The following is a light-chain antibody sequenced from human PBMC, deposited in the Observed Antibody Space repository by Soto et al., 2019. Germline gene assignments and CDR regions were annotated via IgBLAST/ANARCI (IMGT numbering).Light chain of an antibody. CDR3: FAFTTSYTHV. CDR1: NSDIGAYNY. CDR2: EVN. V-gene: IGLV2-14*01. Sequence: QSVLTQPASVSGSPGQSITLSCTGTNSDIGAYNYVSWFQQHPGKAPNLIISEVNNRPSGVSNRFSGSKSGNAASLTXSGLQAEDEADYFCFAFTTSYTHVFGTGTKVNVL. J-gene: IGLJ1*01.